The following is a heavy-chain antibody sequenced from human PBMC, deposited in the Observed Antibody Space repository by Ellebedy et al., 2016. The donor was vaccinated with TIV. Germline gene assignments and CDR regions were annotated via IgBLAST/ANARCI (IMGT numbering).Heavy chain of an antibody. Sequence: GESLKISXAASGFTFSSYAMHWVRQAPGKGLEWVAVISYDGSNKYYADSVKGRFTISRDNSKNTLYLQMNSLRAEDTAVYYCARGEIQLWKPFDYWGQGTLVTVSS. CDR2: ISYDGSNK. CDR1: GFTFSSYA. J-gene: IGHJ4*02. CDR3: ARGEIQLWKPFDY. V-gene: IGHV3-30-3*01. D-gene: IGHD5-18*01.